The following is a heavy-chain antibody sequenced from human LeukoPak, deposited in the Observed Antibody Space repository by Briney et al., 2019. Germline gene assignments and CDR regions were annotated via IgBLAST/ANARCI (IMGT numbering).Heavy chain of an antibody. CDR2: IYYSGST. Sequence: SETLSLTCTVSGDSMSSHYWSWIRQPPGKGLEWIGSIYYSGSTYYNPSLKSRVTISVDTSKNQFSLKRSSVTAADTAVYYCARDSVVGATGAFDYWGQGTLVTVSS. D-gene: IGHD1-26*01. CDR3: ARDSVVGATGAFDY. V-gene: IGHV4-38-2*02. CDR1: GDSMSSHY. J-gene: IGHJ4*02.